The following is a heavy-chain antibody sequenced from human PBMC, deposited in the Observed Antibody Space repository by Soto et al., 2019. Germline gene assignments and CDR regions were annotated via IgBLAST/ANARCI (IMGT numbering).Heavy chain of an antibody. CDR1: GGSIRSYC. CDR3: ARHDGTNYYGSGSRNNYLHYFDY. D-gene: IGHD3-10*01. CDR2: ICNSGTT. J-gene: IGHJ4*02. V-gene: IGHV4-59*08. Sequence: SETLSLTCTASGGSIRSYCWTWIRQPPGEGLEWIGCICNSGTTNYNPSLKSRVAISIDSQKSQFSLQLSSVTVADTAFYYCARHDGTNYYGSGSRNNYLHYFDYWGQGTLVTVSS.